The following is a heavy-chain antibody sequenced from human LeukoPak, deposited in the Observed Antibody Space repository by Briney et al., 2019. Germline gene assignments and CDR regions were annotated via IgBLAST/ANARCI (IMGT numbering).Heavy chain of an antibody. V-gene: IGHV4-31*03. CDR1: GGSISSGGYY. CDR3: ARGYCTNGVCYTGFDY. Sequence: TSETLSLTCTVSGGSISSGGYYWSWIRQHPGKGLEWIGYIYYSGSTYYNPSLKSRVTISVDTSKNQFSLKLSSVTAADTAVYYCARGYCTNGVCYTGFDYWGQGTLVTVSS. CDR2: IYYSGST. J-gene: IGHJ4*02. D-gene: IGHD2-8*01.